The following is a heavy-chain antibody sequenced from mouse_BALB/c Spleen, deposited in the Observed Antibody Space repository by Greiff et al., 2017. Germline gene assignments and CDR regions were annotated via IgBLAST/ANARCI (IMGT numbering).Heavy chain of an antibody. CDR1: GYTFTSYT. Sequence: VQLQQSAAELARPGASVKMSCKASGYTFTSYTMHWVKQRPGQGLEWIGYINPSSGYTEYNQKFKDKTTLTADKSSSTAYMQLSSLTSEDSAVYYCARKGVTTATSWYFDDWGAGTTVTVSA. D-gene: IGHD1-2*01. J-gene: IGHJ1*01. CDR2: INPSSGYT. CDR3: ARKGVTTATSWYFDD. V-gene: IGHV1-4*02.